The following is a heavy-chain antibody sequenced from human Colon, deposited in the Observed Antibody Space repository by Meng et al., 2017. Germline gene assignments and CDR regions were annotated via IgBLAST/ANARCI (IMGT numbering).Heavy chain of an antibody. V-gene: IGHV3-11*01. CDR1: GFTFSNYY. Sequence: GESLKISCAASGFTFSNYYMDWIRQAPGKGLEWLSYITSYSDTIYYAESVKGRFTISRDNAKNSLILQMNSLRADDTAVYYCARATHGGASGPGPIDYWGQGTPVTVSS. CDR2: ITSYSDTI. J-gene: IGHJ4*02. D-gene: IGHD4-23*01. CDR3: ARATHGGASGPGPIDY.